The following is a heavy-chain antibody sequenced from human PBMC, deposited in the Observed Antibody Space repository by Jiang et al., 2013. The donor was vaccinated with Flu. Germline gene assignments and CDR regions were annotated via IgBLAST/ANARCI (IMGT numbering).Heavy chain of an antibody. Sequence: YYWSWIRQPPGKGLEWIGYIYYSGSTNYNPSLKSRVTISVDTSKNQFSLKLSSVTAADTAVYYCARAGVVVVPAATSNNWFDPWGQGTLVTVSS. CDR3: ARAGVVVVPAATSNNWFDP. J-gene: IGHJ5*02. CDR1: YY. D-gene: IGHD2-2*01. CDR2: IYYSGST. V-gene: IGHV4-59*01.